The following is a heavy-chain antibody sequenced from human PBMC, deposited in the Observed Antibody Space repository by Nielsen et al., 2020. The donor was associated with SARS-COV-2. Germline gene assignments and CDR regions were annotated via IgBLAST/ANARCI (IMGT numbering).Heavy chain of an antibody. V-gene: IGHV4-59*12. Sequence: LSCPVSGGSISSSSWRWLRQPPGKGLAWLGSLYYRGSTNSNPSLKSRVIISVDTSKNQFSLTLSSVTAADTAVYYCARGPRYSSGWYIPRPYYFDYWGQGTLVTVSS. CDR3: ARGPRYSSGWYIPRPYYFDY. CDR2: LYYRGST. J-gene: IGHJ4*02. D-gene: IGHD6-19*01. CDR1: GGSISSSS.